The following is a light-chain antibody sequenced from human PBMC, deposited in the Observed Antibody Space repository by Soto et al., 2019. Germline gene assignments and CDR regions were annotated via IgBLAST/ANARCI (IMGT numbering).Light chain of an antibody. Sequence: EIVLTQSPATLSFSPGERATLSCRASQSISSSLAWYQQKPGQAPRLLIYDASTRATGFPARFSGSGSGTDFTLTIGSLEPEDFAVYYRPQRSEGPRTFGQGTQLDIK. V-gene: IGKV3-11*01. CDR3: PQRSEGPRT. CDR1: QSISSS. CDR2: DAS. J-gene: IGKJ1*01.